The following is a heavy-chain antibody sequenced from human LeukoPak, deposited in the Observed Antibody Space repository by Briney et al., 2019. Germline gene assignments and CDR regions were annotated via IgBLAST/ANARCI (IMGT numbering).Heavy chain of an antibody. CDR3: ARRGYSYGLVRSYYYYYMDV. J-gene: IGHJ6*03. Sequence: SETLSLTCAVSGGSISSSNWWSWVRQPPGKGLEWIGEIYHSGSTNYNPSLKSRVTISVDTSKNQFSLKLSSVTAADTAVYYCARRGYSYGLVRSYYYYYMDVWGKGTTVTISS. V-gene: IGHV4-4*02. CDR2: IYHSGST. D-gene: IGHD5-18*01. CDR1: GGSISSSNW.